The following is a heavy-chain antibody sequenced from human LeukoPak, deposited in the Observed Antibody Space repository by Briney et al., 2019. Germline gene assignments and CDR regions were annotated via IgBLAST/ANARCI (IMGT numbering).Heavy chain of an antibody. D-gene: IGHD5-12*01. CDR3: SADRPGYYGHGY. V-gene: IGHV3-73*01. Sequence: GGSLRLSCAVSGFTFSESTLHWVRQASGRGLEWVGRVKPKHDYYATVYGASLKGRFIISRDDSKNTAYLQVNSLKTEDTALYYCSADRPGYYGHGYWGQGTLVTVSS. J-gene: IGHJ4*02. CDR1: GFTFSEST. CDR2: VKPKHDYYAT.